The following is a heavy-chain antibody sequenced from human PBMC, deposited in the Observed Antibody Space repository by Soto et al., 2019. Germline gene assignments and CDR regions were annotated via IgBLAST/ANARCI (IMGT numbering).Heavy chain of an antibody. D-gene: IGHD3-10*01. V-gene: IGHV1-2*02. CDR1: GYTFTGYF. J-gene: IGHJ5*02. CDR3: ARVIRGAYYNSPLDT. CDR2: INPYSGGA. Sequence: ASVKVSCKASGYTFTGYFMHWVRQAPGQGLEWMGWINPYSGGADYAQSFQGRVTMTRDTSISTVYMELSRLRFDDTAVYYCARVIRGAYYNSPLDTWGQGT.